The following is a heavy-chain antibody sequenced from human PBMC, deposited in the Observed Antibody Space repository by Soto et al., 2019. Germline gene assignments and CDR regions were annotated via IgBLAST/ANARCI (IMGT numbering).Heavy chain of an antibody. Sequence: GGSLRLSCAGSGFTFSSYGMHWVRQAPGKGLEWVAVISYDGSNKYYADSVKGRFTISRDNSKNTLYLQMNSLRAEDTAVYYCAKECGGDCSTHEYFQHWGQGTLVTVSS. V-gene: IGHV3-30*18. CDR1: GFTFSSYG. J-gene: IGHJ1*01. CDR3: AKECGGDCSTHEYFQH. D-gene: IGHD2-21*02. CDR2: ISYDGSNK.